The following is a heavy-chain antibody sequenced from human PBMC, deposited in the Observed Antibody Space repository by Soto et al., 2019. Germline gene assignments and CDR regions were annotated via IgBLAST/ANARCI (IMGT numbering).Heavy chain of an antibody. Sequence: QVQLVQSGAEVKKPGSSVTVSCKASGGTFSSYTISWVRQAPGQGLEWMGRIIPIHGIANYAQKFQSRVTITTDKSTRTVYMELSSLRSEDTAVYYCAIGLSDRGLNFDYWGQGTLVTVSS. V-gene: IGHV1-69*02. CDR1: GGTFSSYT. D-gene: IGHD3-16*01. J-gene: IGHJ4*02. CDR2: IIPIHGIA. CDR3: AIGLSDRGLNFDY.